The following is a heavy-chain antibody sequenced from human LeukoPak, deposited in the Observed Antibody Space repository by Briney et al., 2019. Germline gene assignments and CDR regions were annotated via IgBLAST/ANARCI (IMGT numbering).Heavy chain of an antibody. D-gene: IGHD3-10*01. J-gene: IGHJ4*02. CDR1: GFTFSSYE. V-gene: IGHV3-48*03. CDR3: AREAMVRGVIKLYYFDY. CDR2: ISSSGSTI. Sequence: GGSLRLSCAASGFTFSSYEMNWVRQAPGKGLEWVSYISSSGSTIYYADSVKGRFTISRDNAKNSLYLQMNSLRAEDTAVYYCAREAMVRGVIKLYYFDYWGQGTLVTVSS.